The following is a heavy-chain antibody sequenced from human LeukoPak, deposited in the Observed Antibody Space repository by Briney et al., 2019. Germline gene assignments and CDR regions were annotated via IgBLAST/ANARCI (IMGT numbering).Heavy chain of an antibody. V-gene: IGHV3-49*03. CDR3: AKDQGKYSSGWYVPWFDP. Sequence: GGSLRLSCTASGFTFGDYAMSWFRQAPGKGLEWVGFIRSKAYGGTTEYAASVKGRFTISRDDSKSIAYLQMNSLRAEDTAVYYCAKDQGKYSSGWYVPWFDPWGQGTLVTVSS. CDR1: GFTFGDYA. D-gene: IGHD6-19*01. J-gene: IGHJ5*02. CDR2: IRSKAYGGTT.